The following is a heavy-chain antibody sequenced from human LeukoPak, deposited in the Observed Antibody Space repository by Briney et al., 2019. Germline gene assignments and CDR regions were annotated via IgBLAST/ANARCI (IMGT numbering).Heavy chain of an antibody. Sequence: PGGSLRLSCAASGFTFSSYAMHWVRQAPGKGLEWVAVISFDGSNKYNADSVKGRFTISRGNSKNTLYLQMNGLRAEDSAVFYCARGHRSSWQNYYYYGMDVWGKGTTVTVSS. V-gene: IGHV3-30*04. J-gene: IGHJ6*04. CDR1: GFTFSSYA. CDR2: ISFDGSNK. CDR3: ARGHRSSWQNYYYYGMDV. D-gene: IGHD6-13*01.